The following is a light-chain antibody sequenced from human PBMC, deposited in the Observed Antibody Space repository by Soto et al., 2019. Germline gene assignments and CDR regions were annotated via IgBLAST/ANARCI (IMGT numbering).Light chain of an antibody. J-gene: IGKJ4*01. CDR2: DAS. CDR1: QSVNSY. V-gene: IGKV3-11*01. Sequence: EIVLTQSPATLSLSPGERANLSCRASQSVNSYLAWYQQKPGQGPRLLIYDASNRATGIPARFSGSGSGTDFTLTISSLEPEDLAVYYCQQRSNWPPAFGGGTKGEIK. CDR3: QQRSNWPPA.